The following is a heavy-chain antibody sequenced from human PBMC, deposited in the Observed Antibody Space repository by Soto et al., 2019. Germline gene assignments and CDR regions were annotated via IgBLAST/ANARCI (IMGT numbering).Heavy chain of an antibody. CDR2: MNPNSGNT. D-gene: IGHD6-19*01. CDR3: ARGPGSSDWRFSYYYMDV. J-gene: IGHJ6*02. Sequence: QVQLVQSGAEVKKPGASVKVSCTFTSYDINWVRQATGQGLEWMGCMNPNSGNTRYAQKFQGRVTMTRNTSNFTAYVELSSLRSEDTAVYYCARGPGSSDWRFSYYYMDVWGQGTTVTVSS. V-gene: IGHV1-8*01. CDR1: FTSYD.